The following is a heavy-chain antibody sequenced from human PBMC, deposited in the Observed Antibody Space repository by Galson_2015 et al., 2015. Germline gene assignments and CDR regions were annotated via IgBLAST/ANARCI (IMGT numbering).Heavy chain of an antibody. D-gene: IGHD4-17*01. CDR1: GFTFSSYG. V-gene: IGHV3-33*06. Sequence: SLRLSCAASGFTFSSYGMHWVRQAPGKGLEWVAVIWYDGSNKYYADSVKGRFTISRDNSKNTLYLQMNSLRAEDTAVYYCAKVKLSAVTTFYFDYWGQGTLVTVSS. CDR2: IWYDGSNK. J-gene: IGHJ4*02. CDR3: AKVKLSAVTTFYFDY.